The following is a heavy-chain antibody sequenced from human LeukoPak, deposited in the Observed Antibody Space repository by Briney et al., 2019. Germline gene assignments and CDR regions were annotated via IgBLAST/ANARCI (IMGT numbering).Heavy chain of an antibody. D-gene: IGHD1-1*01. V-gene: IGHV4-59*01. J-gene: IGHJ4*02. CDR2: IHYTGST. CDR3: ARRTTSGSYLDY. Sequence: SETLSLTCAVYGGSISSYYWSWIRQPPGKGLEWIGYIHYTGSTYYNPSLKSRVTISVDTSKNQFSLKLSSVTAADTAVYYCARRTTSGSYLDYWGQGTLVTVSS. CDR1: GGSISSYY.